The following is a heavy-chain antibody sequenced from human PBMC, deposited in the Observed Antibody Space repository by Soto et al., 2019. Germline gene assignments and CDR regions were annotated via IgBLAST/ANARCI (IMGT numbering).Heavy chain of an antibody. Sequence: GGCLRLSCAASGFTFSSYGMHWVRQAPGKGLEWVAVIWYDGSNKYYADSVKGRFTISRDNSKNTLYLQMNSLRAEDTAVYYCAREGSSYDYYYGMDVWAEGTTVTVSS. CDR2: IWYDGSNK. CDR1: GFTFSSYG. J-gene: IGHJ6*04. V-gene: IGHV3-33*01. CDR3: AREGSSYDYYYGMDV.